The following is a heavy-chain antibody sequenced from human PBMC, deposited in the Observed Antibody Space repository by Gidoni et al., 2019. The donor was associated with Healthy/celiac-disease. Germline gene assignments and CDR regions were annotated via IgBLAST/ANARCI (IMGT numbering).Heavy chain of an antibody. D-gene: IGHD3-16*01. Sequence: QVQLVESGGGVVQPGRSLRLSCAASGFTSSSYAMHWVRRAPGKGLEWVAVISYDGSNKYYADSVKGRFTISRDNSKNTLYLQMNSLRAEDTAVYYCARTRAGGAYWFDPWGQGTLVTVSS. CDR1: GFTSSSYA. V-gene: IGHV3-30-3*01. CDR3: ARTRAGGAYWFDP. CDR2: ISYDGSNK. J-gene: IGHJ5*02.